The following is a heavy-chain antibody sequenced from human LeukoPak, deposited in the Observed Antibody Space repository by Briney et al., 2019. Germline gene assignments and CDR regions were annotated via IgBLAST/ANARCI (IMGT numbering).Heavy chain of an antibody. V-gene: IGHV4-39*01. CDR2: IYYTGNT. Sequence: GSLRLSCAASGFRFSSYAMSWVRQPPGKGLGWIGSIYYTGNTYYNPSLKSRVTISLDTSKNQFSLKLSSVTAADTAVYYCARHGISGTYYAAFDYWGQGILVTVSS. J-gene: IGHJ4*02. CDR1: GFRFSSYA. D-gene: IGHD1-26*01. CDR3: ARHGISGTYYAAFDY.